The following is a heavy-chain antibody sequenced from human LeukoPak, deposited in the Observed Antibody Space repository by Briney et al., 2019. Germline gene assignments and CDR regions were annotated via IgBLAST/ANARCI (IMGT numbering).Heavy chain of an antibody. CDR3: ARDRAYCSSTSCYYYYYYYMDV. CDR1: GFTFSSYW. Sequence: GGSLRLSCAASGFTFSSYWVSWVRQAPGKGLEWVANIKQDGSEKYYVDSVKGRFTISRDNAKNSLYLQMNSLRAEDTAVYYCARDRAYCSSTSCYYYYYYYMDVWGKGTTLTVSS. D-gene: IGHD2-2*01. CDR2: IKQDGSEK. V-gene: IGHV3-7*01. J-gene: IGHJ6*03.